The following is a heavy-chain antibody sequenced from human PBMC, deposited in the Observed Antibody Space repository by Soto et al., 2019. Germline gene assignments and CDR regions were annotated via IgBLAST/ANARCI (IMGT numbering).Heavy chain of an antibody. Sequence: PGGSLRLSCETSGFTFRSNGIKWGRQAPGEGVGGFSFISIGSSTINYADSVRGRFTISRDNAKNSLYLQMNSLRDEDTAVYYCARDWGVYDSDIRTHIPHLDSWGQGTLVTVSS. CDR2: ISIGSSTI. J-gene: IGHJ4*02. CDR3: ARDWGVYDSDIRTHIPHLDS. D-gene: IGHD3-22*01. CDR1: GFTFRSNG. V-gene: IGHV3-48*02.